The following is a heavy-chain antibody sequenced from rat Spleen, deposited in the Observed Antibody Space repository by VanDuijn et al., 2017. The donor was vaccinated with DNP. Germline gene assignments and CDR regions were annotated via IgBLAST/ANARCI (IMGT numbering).Heavy chain of an antibody. CDR1: GFIFSYYD. J-gene: IGHJ2*01. D-gene: IGHD1-11*01. V-gene: IGHV5S10*01. Sequence: EVQLVESGGGLVQPGRSLKLSCAASGFIFSYYDMAWVRQAPTKGLEWVSTIIYDGSSAFYRDSVTGRFTISRDFAKSTLYLQMDSLRAEDSATYYCTTRGNYGGYDYWGQGVMVTVSS. CDR3: TTRGNYGGYDY. CDR2: IIYDGSSA.